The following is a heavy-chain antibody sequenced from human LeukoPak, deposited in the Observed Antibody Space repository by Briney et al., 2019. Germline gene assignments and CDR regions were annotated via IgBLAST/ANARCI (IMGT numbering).Heavy chain of an antibody. CDR1: GGTFSSYA. Sequence: SVKVSCKASGGTFSSYAISWVRQAPGQGLEWMGGIIPIFGTANYAQKFQGRVTMTRDTSTSTVYMELSSLRSEDTAVYYCARDTPSGNWNDGKVYGMDVWGQGTTVTVSS. D-gene: IGHD1-1*01. V-gene: IGHV1-69*05. CDR3: ARDTPSGNWNDGKVYGMDV. J-gene: IGHJ6*02. CDR2: IIPIFGTA.